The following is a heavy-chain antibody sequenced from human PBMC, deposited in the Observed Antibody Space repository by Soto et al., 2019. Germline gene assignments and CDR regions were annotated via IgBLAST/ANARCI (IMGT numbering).Heavy chain of an antibody. CDR3: ARGRVSIAVAGTGNDYYYGMDV. CDR2: INPNSGGT. V-gene: IGHV1-2*04. Sequence: GASVKVSCKASGYTFTGYYMHWVRQAPGQGLEWMGWINPNSGGTNYAQKFQGWVTMTRDTSISTAYMELSRLRSDNTAVYYCARGRVSIAVAGTGNDYYYGMDVWGQGTTVTVSS. D-gene: IGHD6-19*01. J-gene: IGHJ6*02. CDR1: GYTFTGYY.